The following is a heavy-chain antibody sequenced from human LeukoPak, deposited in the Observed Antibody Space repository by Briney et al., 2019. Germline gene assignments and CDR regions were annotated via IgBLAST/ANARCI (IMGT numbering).Heavy chain of an antibody. V-gene: IGHV3-74*01. CDR1: GFSFSSYN. CDR2: SNSDGSST. J-gene: IGHJ3*02. Sequence: PGVSLRLSCAASGFSFSSYNMNWVRQAPGKGLVWVSRSNSDGSSTIYADSVKGRFTISRDNAKNTLYLQMNSLRAEDTAVYYCARGRGLDIWGQGTRVTVTS. CDR3: ARGRGLDI.